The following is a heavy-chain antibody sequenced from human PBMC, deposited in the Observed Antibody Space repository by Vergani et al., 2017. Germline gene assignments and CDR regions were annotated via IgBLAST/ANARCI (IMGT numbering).Heavy chain of an antibody. Sequence: QVQLVESGGGVVQPGRSLRLSCAASGFTLSSYGMHWVRPAPGKGLEWVAVTWYDGNNKQYADSVKGRFTISRDNSKSTMYLQMNSLRDEDTGVYYCARDLRLLYNRFDPWGEGTLVTVSS. D-gene: IGHD1-14*01. CDR3: ARDLRLLYNRFDP. CDR1: GFTLSSYG. J-gene: IGHJ5*02. CDR2: TWYDGNNK. V-gene: IGHV3-33*08.